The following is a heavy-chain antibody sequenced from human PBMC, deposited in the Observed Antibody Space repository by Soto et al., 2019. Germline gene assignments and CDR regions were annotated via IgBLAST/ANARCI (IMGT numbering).Heavy chain of an antibody. CDR1: GFTVSSNY. D-gene: IGHD6-13*01. CDR2: IYSGGST. J-gene: IGHJ4*02. V-gene: IGHV3-53*01. CDR3: ARGKSSSSWSQD. Sequence: EVQLVESGGGLIQPGGSLRLSCAASGFTVSSNYMSWVRQAPGKGLEWVSGIYSGGSTYYADSVKGRFTISSENSKNTLYLQMNSLRAEGKAVYYCARGKSSSSWSQDWGQGTLVTVSS.